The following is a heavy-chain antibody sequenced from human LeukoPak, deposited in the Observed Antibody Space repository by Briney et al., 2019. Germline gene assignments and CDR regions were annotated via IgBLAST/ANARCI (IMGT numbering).Heavy chain of an antibody. CDR3: ARDQPGIAAAGGPPYYYYYGMDV. D-gene: IGHD6-13*01. CDR1: GYTFTSYG. Sequence: GASVKVSCKASGYTFTSYGISWVRQAPGQGLEWMGWISAYNGNTNYAQKLQGRVTMTTDTSTSTAYMELRSLRSDDTAVYYCARDQPGIAAAGGPPYYYYYGMDVWGQGTTVTVSS. V-gene: IGHV1-18*01. J-gene: IGHJ6*02. CDR2: ISAYNGNT.